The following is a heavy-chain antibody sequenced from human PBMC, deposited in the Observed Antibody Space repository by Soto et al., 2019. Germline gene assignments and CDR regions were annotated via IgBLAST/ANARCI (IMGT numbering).Heavy chain of an antibody. Sequence: PSETLSLTCTVSGGSISSYYWSWIRQPPGKGLEWIGEINHSGSTNYNPSLKSRVTISVDTSKNQFSLKLSSVTAADTAVYYCARGGTVIVVVSSYYFDYWGQGTLVTVSS. D-gene: IGHD3-22*01. V-gene: IGHV4-34*01. J-gene: IGHJ4*02. CDR2: INHSGST. CDR3: ARGGTVIVVVSSYYFDY. CDR1: GGSISSYY.